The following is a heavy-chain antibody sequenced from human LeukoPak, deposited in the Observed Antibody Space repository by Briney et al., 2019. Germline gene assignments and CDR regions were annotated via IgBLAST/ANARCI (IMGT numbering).Heavy chain of an antibody. CDR2: IYYSGST. Sequence: PSETLSLTCTVSGGSISSYYWSWIRQPPGKGLEWIGYIYYSGSTNYNPSLKSRVTISVDTSKNQFSLKLSSVTAADTAVYYCARGKVTDYYDSSGYGRLFDYWGQGTLVTVSS. J-gene: IGHJ4*02. CDR1: GGSISSYY. V-gene: IGHV4-59*01. CDR3: ARGKVTDYYDSSGYGRLFDY. D-gene: IGHD3-22*01.